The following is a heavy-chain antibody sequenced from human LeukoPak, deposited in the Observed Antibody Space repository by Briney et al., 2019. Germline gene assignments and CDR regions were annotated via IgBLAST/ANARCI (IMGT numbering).Heavy chain of an antibody. CDR3: ARDHGGGSYFDY. V-gene: IGHV3-30*04. CDR2: ISYDGSNK. J-gene: IGHJ4*02. CDR1: GFTFSSYA. D-gene: IGHD2-15*01. Sequence: GRSLRLSCAASGFTFSSYAMHWFRQAPGKGLEWVAVISYDGSNKYYADSVKGRFTISRDNSKNTLYLQMNSLRAEDTAVYYCARDHGGGSYFDYWGQGTLVTVSS.